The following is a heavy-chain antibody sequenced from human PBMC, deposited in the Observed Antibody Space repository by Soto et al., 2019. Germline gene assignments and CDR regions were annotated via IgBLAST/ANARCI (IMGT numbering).Heavy chain of an antibody. CDR2: IYPGDSDT. J-gene: IGHJ4*02. D-gene: IGHD3-3*01. Sequence: GASLKISCKGSGYSFTSYWIGWVRQMPGKGLEWMGIIYPGDSDTRYSPSFQGQVTISADKSISTAYLQWSSLKASDTAMYYCARSPRIYDFWSGYHDDWGQGTLVTVSS. CDR1: GYSFTSYW. CDR3: ARSPRIYDFWSGYHDD. V-gene: IGHV5-51*01.